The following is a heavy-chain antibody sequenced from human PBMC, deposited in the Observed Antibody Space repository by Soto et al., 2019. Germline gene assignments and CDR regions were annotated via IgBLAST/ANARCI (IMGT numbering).Heavy chain of an antibody. CDR3: ARENNYYYGMDV. CDR1: GFTVSSNY. CDR2: IYSGGST. V-gene: IGHV3-53*01. Sequence: EVQLVESGGGLIQPGGSLRLSCAASGFTVSSNYMSWVRQAPGKGLEWVSVIYSGGSTYYADSVKGRFTISRDNSKNTLYLQMNILRAEDTAVYYCARENNYYYGMDVWGQGTTVTVSS. J-gene: IGHJ6*02.